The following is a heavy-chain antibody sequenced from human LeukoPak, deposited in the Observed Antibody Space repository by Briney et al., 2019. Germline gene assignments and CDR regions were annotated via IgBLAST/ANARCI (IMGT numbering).Heavy chain of an antibody. J-gene: IGHJ4*02. CDR1: GYTFTNYG. Sequence: ASVKVSCKASGYTFTNYGINWVRQAPGQGLEWMGWISAYNGNTNYPQKLQDRVTMTTDTSTNTAYMEQRSLRSDDTAVYYCARGSSANFYIYDYWGQGTLVTVSS. CDR2: ISAYNGNT. CDR3: ARGSSANFYIYDY. V-gene: IGHV1-18*01. D-gene: IGHD1-7*01.